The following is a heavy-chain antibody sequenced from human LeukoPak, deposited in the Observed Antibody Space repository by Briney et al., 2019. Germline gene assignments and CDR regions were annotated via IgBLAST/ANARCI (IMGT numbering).Heavy chain of an antibody. V-gene: IGHV3-7*03. J-gene: IGHJ5*02. CDR2: IKKDGSQK. D-gene: IGHD1-26*01. CDR1: GFTVYTNS. Sequence: GGSLRLSCAVSGFTVYTNSMSWVRQAPGKGPEWVASIKKDGSQKYYVDSVKGRFTISRDNAQNSLYLEMSSLSVEDTAIYSCARVGWELLNLHFDPWGQGTLVTVSS. CDR3: ARVGWELLNLHFDP.